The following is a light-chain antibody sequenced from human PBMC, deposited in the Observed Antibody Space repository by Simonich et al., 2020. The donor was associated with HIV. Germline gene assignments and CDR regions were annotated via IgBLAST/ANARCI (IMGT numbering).Light chain of an antibody. CDR2: AAS. Sequence: DIQMTQSPSSLSASVGDRVTITCRASQSISSYLNWYQQKPGKAPKLLLYAASGLESGVPSRFSVSGSGTDYTLTISSLQPEDFATYYCQQYSSTPLTFGGGTKVEIK. CDR1: QSISSY. V-gene: IGKV1-NL1*01. J-gene: IGKJ4*01. CDR3: QQYSSTPLT.